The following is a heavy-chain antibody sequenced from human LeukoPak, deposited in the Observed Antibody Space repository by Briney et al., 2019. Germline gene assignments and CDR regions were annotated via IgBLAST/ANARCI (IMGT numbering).Heavy chain of an antibody. CDR3: ARHLVLSSRILCVFDL. CDR1: GGSIRSDY. V-gene: IGHV4-59*08. D-gene: IGHD2-15*01. CDR2: MKYSGST. J-gene: IGHJ2*01. Sequence: PSETLSLTCTVSGGSIRSDYWSWIRQSPGAGPEWIAYMKYSGSTNSNPSLKSRVIMSIDTSRNQFSLKLSSVTAADTAVYYCARHLVLSSRILCVFDLWGRGTLVTVSS.